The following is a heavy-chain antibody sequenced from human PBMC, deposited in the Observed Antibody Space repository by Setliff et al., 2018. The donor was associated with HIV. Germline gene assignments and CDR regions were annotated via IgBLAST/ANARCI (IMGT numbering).Heavy chain of an antibody. Sequence: ASVKVSCKASGYTFTGYYIHWVRQAPGQGLEWMGRINPNSGGTNHAQKFQGRVTMTRDMSISTAYMELSKLRSDDTAVYYCARDRVATVDFNYYDRTNYFEYWGHGTLVTVSS. CDR3: ARDRVATVDFNYYDRTNYFEY. D-gene: IGHD3-22*01. J-gene: IGHJ4*01. CDR1: GYTFTGYY. V-gene: IGHV1-2*06. CDR2: INPNSGGT.